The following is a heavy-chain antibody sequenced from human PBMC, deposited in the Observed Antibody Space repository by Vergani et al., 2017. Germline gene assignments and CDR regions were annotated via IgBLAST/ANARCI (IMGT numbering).Heavy chain of an antibody. D-gene: IGHD2-21*02. CDR2: IIPIFGTA. J-gene: IGHJ3*02. Sequence: QVQLVQSGAEVKKPGSSVKVSCKASGGTFSSYAISWVRQAPGQGLEWMGGIIPIFGTANYAQKFQGRVTITADESTSTAYMELSSLRSEDTAVYYCARDRLAYCGGDCYSPDAFDIWGQGTTVTVSS. V-gene: IGHV1-69*01. CDR1: GGTFSSYA. CDR3: ARDRLAYCGGDCYSPDAFDI.